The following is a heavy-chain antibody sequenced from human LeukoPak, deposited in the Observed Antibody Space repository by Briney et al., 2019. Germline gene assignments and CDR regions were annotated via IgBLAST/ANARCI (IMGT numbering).Heavy chain of an antibody. CDR1: RFTFSPLG. Sequence: PGGSLRLSCAASRFTFSPLGMNWVRQAPGRGLEWVSYISSGSSTTYYADSVKGRFTISRDSAKNSLYLQMNSLRDEDTAVYYCARGRGLTLSYHYFDYWGQGTLVTVSS. V-gene: IGHV3-48*02. CDR2: ISSGSSTT. J-gene: IGHJ4*02. CDR3: ARGRGLTLSYHYFDY. D-gene: IGHD3-10*01.